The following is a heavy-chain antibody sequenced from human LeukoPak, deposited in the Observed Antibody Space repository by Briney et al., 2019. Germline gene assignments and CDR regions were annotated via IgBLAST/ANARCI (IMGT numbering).Heavy chain of an antibody. V-gene: IGHV4-39*02. CDR1: GGSISSSSYY. CDR3: AREYCGGDCSLDY. CDR2: IYYSGST. Sequence: KPSETLSLTWTVSGGSISSSSYYWGWIRQPPGKGLEWIGSIYYSGSTYYNPSLKSRVTISVDTSKNQFSLKLSSVTAADTAVYYCAREYCGGDCSLDYWGQGTLVTVSS. D-gene: IGHD2-21*02. J-gene: IGHJ4*02.